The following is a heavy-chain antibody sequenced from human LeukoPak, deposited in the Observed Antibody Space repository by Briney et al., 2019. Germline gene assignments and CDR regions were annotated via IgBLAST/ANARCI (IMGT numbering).Heavy chain of an antibody. Sequence: SETLSLTCTVSGGSISSYYWSWIRQPAGKGLEWIGRIYTSGSTNYNPSLKSRVTMSVDTSKNQFSLKLSSVTAADTAVYYCARSYYYDSSSTSHDAFDIWGQGTMVTVSS. CDR1: GGSISSYY. D-gene: IGHD3-22*01. J-gene: IGHJ3*02. CDR2: IYTSGST. CDR3: ARSYYYDSSSTSHDAFDI. V-gene: IGHV4-4*07.